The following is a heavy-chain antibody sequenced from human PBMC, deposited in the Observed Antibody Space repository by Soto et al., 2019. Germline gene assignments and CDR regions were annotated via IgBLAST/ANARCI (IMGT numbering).Heavy chain of an antibody. CDR1: GGLISKYS. Sequence: QVQLVQSGAEVRKPGSSVKVSCKTSGGLISKYSFNWVRQAPGQGLEWMGGVLPISGSTDYAQKFQGRLTITADRSTSTGYIELSRLRSDDTANYYCATIRVRGGPLRFEDGGQGMLISVSS. J-gene: IGHJ4*01. CDR2: VLPISGST. D-gene: IGHD5-12*01. V-gene: IGHV1-69*06. CDR3: ATIRVRGGPLRFED.